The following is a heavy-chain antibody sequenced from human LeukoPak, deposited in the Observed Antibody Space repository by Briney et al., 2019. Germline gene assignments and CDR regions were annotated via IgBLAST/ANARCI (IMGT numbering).Heavy chain of an antibody. CDR1: GCSISSYY. D-gene: IGHD2-21*01. V-gene: IGHV4-59*01. CDR3: AHSPGHYYGMDV. CDR2: IYYSGST. Sequence: SQTLSLTCSVSGCSISSYYWSWIRHPPRKGQQWIGYIYYSGSTNYNPSLKSRVTISIDTSKNQFSLKLSSLTAADTAVYYCAHSPGHYYGMDVWGQGTTVTVPS. J-gene: IGHJ6*02.